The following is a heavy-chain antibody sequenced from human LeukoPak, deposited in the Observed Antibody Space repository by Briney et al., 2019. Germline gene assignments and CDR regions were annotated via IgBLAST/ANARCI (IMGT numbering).Heavy chain of an antibody. CDR2: IIPIFGTA. CDR1: GGTFISYA. V-gene: IGHV1-69*05. D-gene: IGHD3-10*01. CDR3: AIYGSGSYSYWFDP. Sequence: SVKVSCKASGGTFISYAISWVRQAPGQGLEWMGRIIPIFGTANYAQKFQGRVTITTDESTSTAYMELSSLRSEDTAVYYCAIYGSGSYSYWFDPWGQGTLVTVSS. J-gene: IGHJ5*02.